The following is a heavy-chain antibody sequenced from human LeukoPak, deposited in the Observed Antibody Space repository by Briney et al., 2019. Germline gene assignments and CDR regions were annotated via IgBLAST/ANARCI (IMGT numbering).Heavy chain of an antibody. D-gene: IGHD1-26*01. CDR3: AKDYSQGGLNWFDR. Sequence: GGSLRLSCAASGFTFSSYAMSWVRQAPGEGLDWVSTISGSGGITYYADSVKGRFTISRDNSKNTLYLQMNSLRAEDTAVYYCAKDYSQGGLNWFDRWGQGTLVTVSS. CDR1: GFTFSSYA. CDR2: ISGSGGIT. J-gene: IGHJ5*02. V-gene: IGHV3-23*01.